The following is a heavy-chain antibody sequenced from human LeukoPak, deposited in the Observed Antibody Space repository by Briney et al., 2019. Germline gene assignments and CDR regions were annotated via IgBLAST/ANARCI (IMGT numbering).Heavy chain of an antibody. D-gene: IGHD6-13*01. V-gene: IGHV4-59*08. CDR3: ARLTGGYSSSWYYFDY. CDR2: IYHSGST. J-gene: IGHJ4*02. CDR1: GGSISSYY. Sequence: SETLSLTCTVSGGSISSYYWSWIRQPPGKGLEWIGYIYHSGSTNYNPSLKSRVTISVDTSENQFSLKLSSVTAADTAVYYCARLTGGYSSSWYYFDYWGQGTLVTVSS.